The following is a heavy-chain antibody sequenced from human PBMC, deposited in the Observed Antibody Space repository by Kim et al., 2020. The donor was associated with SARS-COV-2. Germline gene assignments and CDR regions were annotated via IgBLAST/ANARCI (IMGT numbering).Heavy chain of an antibody. CDR2: ISSSGSTI. D-gene: IGHD3-10*01. CDR1: GFIFSDYY. CDR3: ARGRYEMVPFDI. J-gene: IGHJ3*02. Sequence: GGSLRLSCAASGFIFSDYYMSWIRQAPGKGLEWVSYISSSGSTIYYADSVKGRFTISRDNAQNSLYLQMNSLRAEDTAVYYCARGRYEMVPFDIWGQGTMVTVSS. V-gene: IGHV3-11*04.